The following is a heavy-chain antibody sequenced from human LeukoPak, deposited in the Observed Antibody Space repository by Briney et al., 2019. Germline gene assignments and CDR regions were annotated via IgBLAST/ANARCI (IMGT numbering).Heavy chain of an antibody. CDR1: GGPFNDYY. Sequence: ETLSLTCAVEGGPFNDYYWSWIRQSPGKGLEWVSGINWNGGSTGYADSVKGRFTISRDNAKNSLYLQMNSLRAEDTALYYCARSPQQWELPDFDYWGQGTLVTVSS. D-gene: IGHD1-26*01. CDR2: INWNGGST. CDR3: ARSPQQWELPDFDY. J-gene: IGHJ4*02. V-gene: IGHV3-20*04.